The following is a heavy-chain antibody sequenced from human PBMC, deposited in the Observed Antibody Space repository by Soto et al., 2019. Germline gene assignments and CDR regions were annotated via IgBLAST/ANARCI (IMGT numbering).Heavy chain of an antibody. Sequence: QLQLQESGPGLVKPSETLSLTCTVSGDSISISSYYWAWIRQPPGKGLEWIGSIYYSGTTYYSPSLKSRVSLPVDQAKNQFSLKLSSVTAADTAVFYCASLYYDFLPGHYRDFGHWGLGTLVTVSS. D-gene: IGHD3-9*01. V-gene: IGHV4-39*01. CDR1: GDSISISSYY. CDR3: ASLYYDFLPGHYRDFGH. CDR2: IYYSGTT. J-gene: IGHJ4*02.